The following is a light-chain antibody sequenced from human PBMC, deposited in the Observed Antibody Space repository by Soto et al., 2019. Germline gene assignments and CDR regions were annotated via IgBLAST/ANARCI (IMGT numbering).Light chain of an antibody. V-gene: IGKV3-11*01. CDR2: DAS. CDR1: QSVSSY. CDR3: QQRSNWPPWT. Sequence: EIVVTQSPATLSLSTGERATLSCRASQSVSSYLAWYQQKPGQAPRLLIYDASNRATGIPARFSGSGSGTDFTLTISSLEPEDFAVYYCQQRSNWPPWTFGQGTKVDIK. J-gene: IGKJ1*01.